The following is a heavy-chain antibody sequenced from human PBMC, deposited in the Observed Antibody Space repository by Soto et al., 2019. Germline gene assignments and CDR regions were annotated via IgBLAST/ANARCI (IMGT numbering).Heavy chain of an antibody. CDR3: ARVDQLVGWFDP. J-gene: IGHJ5*02. CDR1: GGSISSYY. Sequence: SETLSLTCTVSGGSISSYYRSWIRQPPGRGLEWIGYIYYSGSTNYNPSLKSRVTISVDTSKNQFSLKLSSVTAADTAVYYCARVDQLVGWFDPWGQGTLVTVSS. D-gene: IGHD6-6*01. CDR2: IYYSGST. V-gene: IGHV4-59*01.